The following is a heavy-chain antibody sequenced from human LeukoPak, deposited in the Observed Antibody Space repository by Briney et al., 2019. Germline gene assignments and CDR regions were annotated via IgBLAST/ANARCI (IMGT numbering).Heavy chain of an antibody. D-gene: IGHD3-22*01. CDR3: ARGGYYYDSSGPISQFDY. Sequence: ASVKVSCKASGYTFTSYDINWVRQATGQGLEWMGWMDPNSGNTGYAQKFQGRVTMTRNTSISTAYMELSSLRSEDTAVYYCARGGYYYDSSGPISQFDYWGQGTLVTVSS. J-gene: IGHJ4*02. V-gene: IGHV1-8*01. CDR2: MDPNSGNT. CDR1: GYTFTSYD.